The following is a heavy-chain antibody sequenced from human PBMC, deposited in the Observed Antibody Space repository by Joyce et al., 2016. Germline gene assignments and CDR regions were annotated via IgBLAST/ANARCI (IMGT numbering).Heavy chain of an antibody. Sequence: EVQLLESGGGLVQPGGSLRLSFAASGFTFSTYAMSWVRQAPGRGLQWVSTTSGSGVTTYYADSVRGRFTISRDNSKNTLYLQMNSLRAEDTAVYYCAKVHQQWLVLRPIDYWGQGTLVTVSS. CDR3: AKVHQQWLVLRPIDY. V-gene: IGHV3-23*01. J-gene: IGHJ4*02. D-gene: IGHD6-19*01. CDR1: GFTFSTYA. CDR2: TSGSGVTT.